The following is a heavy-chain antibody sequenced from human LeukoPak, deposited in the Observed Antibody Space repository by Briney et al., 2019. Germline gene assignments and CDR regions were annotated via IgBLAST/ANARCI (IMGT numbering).Heavy chain of an antibody. CDR1: GFTFSTYS. CDR3: ARGSSSSFDY. D-gene: IGHD6-13*01. CDR2: ISTTSRYI. V-gene: IGHV3-21*01. J-gene: IGHJ4*02. Sequence: PGGSLRLSCAASGFTFSTYSMNWVRQAPGKGLEWVSSISTTSRYISYADSVKGRFTISRDNAKNSLYLQVNSLRAEDTAVYYCARGSSSSFDYWGQGTLVTVPS.